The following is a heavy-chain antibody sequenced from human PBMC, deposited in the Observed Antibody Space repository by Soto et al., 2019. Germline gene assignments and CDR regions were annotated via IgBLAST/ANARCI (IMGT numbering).Heavy chain of an antibody. Sequence: SETLSLTCVVNGGSLSGNNWSWIRQPPGKGLEGIGDINHGGNTHYNPSLMSRVTMSVDTSKRQFSLQLTSVTAADTALYFCARGLSTVAMFDGFDIWGQGTVVTVSS. V-gene: IGHV4-34*01. CDR2: INHGGNT. CDR3: ARGLSTVAMFDGFDI. J-gene: IGHJ3*02. CDR1: GGSLSGNN. D-gene: IGHD6-19*01.